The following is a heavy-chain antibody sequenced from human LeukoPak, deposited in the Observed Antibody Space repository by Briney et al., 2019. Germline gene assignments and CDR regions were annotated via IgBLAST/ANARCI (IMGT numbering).Heavy chain of an antibody. CDR2: ISSFSSTI. CDR3: ARGSYGAVDY. Sequence: PGGSLRLSCAASGLTFSSYVMSWVRQAPGKGLEWVSYISSFSSTIYYADSVKGRFTISRDNAKNSLYLQMNSLRDEDTAVYYCARGSYGAVDYWGQGTLVTISS. D-gene: IGHD4/OR15-4a*01. J-gene: IGHJ4*02. CDR1: GLTFSSYV. V-gene: IGHV3-48*02.